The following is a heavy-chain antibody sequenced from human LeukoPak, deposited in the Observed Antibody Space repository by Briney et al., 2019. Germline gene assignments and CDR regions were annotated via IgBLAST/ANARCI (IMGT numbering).Heavy chain of an antibody. Sequence: GGSLRLSCAASGFPFNAYWMTWVRQAAGKGLEWVANIRQDGDTKYYVDSVKGRFTISRDNAMNSLYLQMNSLRAEDTAIYYCARSLPYGTTWYGRSDFWGQGTLVTVSS. CDR1: GFPFNAYW. CDR2: IRQDGDTK. CDR3: ARSLPYGTTWYGRSDF. V-gene: IGHV3-7*03. J-gene: IGHJ4*02. D-gene: IGHD6-13*01.